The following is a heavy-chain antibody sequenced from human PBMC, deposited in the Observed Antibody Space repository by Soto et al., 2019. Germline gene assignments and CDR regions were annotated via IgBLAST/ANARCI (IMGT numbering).Heavy chain of an antibody. V-gene: IGHV3-21*01. Sequence: PGGSLRLSCVASGFTFSAYSMSWFRQAPGKGLEWVSSITSGSDYIYYADSLKGRFTISRDNAKNSLYLQMHSLRAEDTAFYYCARVDGYTFPNDYWGQGTLVTVSS. D-gene: IGHD5-12*01. CDR1: GFTFSAYS. J-gene: IGHJ4*02. CDR3: ARVDGYTFPNDY. CDR2: ITSGSDYI.